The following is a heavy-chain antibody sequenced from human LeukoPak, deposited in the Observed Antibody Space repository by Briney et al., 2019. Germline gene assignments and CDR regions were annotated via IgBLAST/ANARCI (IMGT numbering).Heavy chain of an antibody. J-gene: IGHJ4*02. D-gene: IGHD5-24*01. Sequence: ASVKVSCKASGYTFTSYGISWVRQAPGQGLEWVAWISAYNSNKNSAEKFQGRVTITRDTSASTAYMELSSLRSEDTAVYYCARARAGWLQELFDYWGQGTLVTVSS. CDR1: GYTFTSYG. CDR3: ARARAGWLQELFDY. V-gene: IGHV1-18*04. CDR2: ISAYNSNK.